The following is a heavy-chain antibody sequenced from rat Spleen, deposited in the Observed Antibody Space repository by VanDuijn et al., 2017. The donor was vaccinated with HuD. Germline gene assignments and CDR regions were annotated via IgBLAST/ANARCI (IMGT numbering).Heavy chain of an antibody. CDR3: ARRHYGYTDYFDY. J-gene: IGHJ2*01. D-gene: IGHD1-9*01. V-gene: IGHV5S10*01. CDR2: ILYDGSRT. CDR1: GFTFSDYN. Sequence: EVQLVESGGGLVQPGRSLKLSCTASGFTFSDYNMAWVRQAPKKGLDWVATILYDGSRTYYRDSVKGRFTISRDNAKSTLSLQMDSLRSEDTATYYCARRHYGYTDYFDYWGQGVMVTVSS.